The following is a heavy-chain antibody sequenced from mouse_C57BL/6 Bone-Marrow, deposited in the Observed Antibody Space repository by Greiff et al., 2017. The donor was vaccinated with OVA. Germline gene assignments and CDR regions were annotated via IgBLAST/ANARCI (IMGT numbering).Heavy chain of an antibody. D-gene: IGHD6-5*01. Sequence: VQLQQSGAELVRPGASVKLSCTASGFNIKDDYMHWVKQRPEQGLEWIGMIDPENGGTEYASKFQGKATITADTSSNTAYLQLSSLTSEDTAVYDCTTLAYDYYAMDYGGQGTSATVSA. J-gene: IGHJ4*01. V-gene: IGHV14-4*01. CDR1: GFNIKDDY. CDR3: TTLAYDYYAMDY. CDR2: IDPENGGT.